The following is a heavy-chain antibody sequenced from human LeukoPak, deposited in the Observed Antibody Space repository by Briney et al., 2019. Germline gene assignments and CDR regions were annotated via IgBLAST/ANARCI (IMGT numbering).Heavy chain of an antibody. V-gene: IGHV4-61*02. J-gene: IGHJ6*03. CDR1: GGSISSSSYY. D-gene: IGHD3-9*01. CDR3: ARAGYDIFGGYMDV. Sequence: SETLSLTCTVSGGSISSSSYYWSWIRQPAGKGLEWIGRIYTSGSTNYNPSLKSRVTMSVDTSKNQFSLKLSSVTAADTAVYYCARAGYDIFGGYMDVWGKGTTVTISS. CDR2: IYTSGST.